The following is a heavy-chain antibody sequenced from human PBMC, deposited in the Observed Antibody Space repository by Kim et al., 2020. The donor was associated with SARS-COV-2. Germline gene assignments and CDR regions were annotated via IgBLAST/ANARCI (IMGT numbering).Heavy chain of an antibody. CDR2: ISWNSGSI. CDR1: GFTFDDYA. V-gene: IGHV3-9*01. J-gene: IGHJ4*02. D-gene: IGHD3-22*01. CDR3: AGQYDSSDSALDY. Sequence: GGSLRLSCAASGFTFDDYAMHWVRQAPGKGLEWVSGISWNSGSIGYADSVKGRFTISRDNAKNSLYLQMNSLRAEDTALYYCAGQYDSSDSALDYWGQGTLVTVSS.